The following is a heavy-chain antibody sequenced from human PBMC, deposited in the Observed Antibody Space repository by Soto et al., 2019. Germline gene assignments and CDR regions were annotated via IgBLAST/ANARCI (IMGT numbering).Heavy chain of an antibody. CDR3: VHSRRYTSTWYAGFDY. CDR2: IYWDDDK. D-gene: IGHD6-13*01. CDR1: GLSMSTSGVG. V-gene: IGHV2-5*02. Sequence: QITLKESGPTLVKPTQTLTLTCTLSGLSMSTSGVGVGWIRQPPGKALEWLALIYWDDDKRYSPSLKGRLTITKDTPRDQVALTMTTMDPVDPATYYCVHSRRYTSTWYAGFDYWGQGTLVTVSS. J-gene: IGHJ4*02.